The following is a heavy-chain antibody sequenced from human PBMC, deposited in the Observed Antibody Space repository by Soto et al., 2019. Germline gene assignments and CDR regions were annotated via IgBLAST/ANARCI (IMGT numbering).Heavy chain of an antibody. J-gene: IGHJ4*02. Sequence: QVQLQESGPGLVKPSETLSLTCNVSGDSLNSGAYYWTWIRQSPGRGLEWIGHIYHTGSTNYNPSLMSRLTISLDTSKNHFSLTLRSVNSVDTGVYDCARSWGGDGYSHWRQGTLVTVSS. V-gene: IGHV4-61*03. D-gene: IGHD2-15*01. CDR2: IYHTGST. CDR1: GDSLNSGAYY. CDR3: ARSWGGDGYSH.